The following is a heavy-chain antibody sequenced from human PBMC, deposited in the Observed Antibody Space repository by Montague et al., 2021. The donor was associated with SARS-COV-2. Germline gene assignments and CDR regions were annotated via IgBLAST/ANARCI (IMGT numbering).Heavy chain of an antibody. V-gene: IGHV4-39*07. Sequence: SETLSLTCTVSGDSTSSGGYFWGWIRQPPGKGLEWIASIHIGGTSYLNPSLKSRVTISIDSSKNQFSLNVTSVTAADTAVYFCARSRDWYLGNWGQGTLATVSS. CDR3: ARSRDWYLGN. CDR1: GDSTSSGGYF. D-gene: IGHD3-9*01. J-gene: IGHJ4*02. CDR2: IHIGGTS.